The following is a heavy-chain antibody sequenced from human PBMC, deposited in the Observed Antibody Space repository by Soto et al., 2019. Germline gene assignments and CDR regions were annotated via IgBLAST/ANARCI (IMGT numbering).Heavy chain of an antibody. Sequence: QVQLVQSGAEVKKPGSSVKVSCKASGGTFSSYAISWVRQAPGQGLEWMGGIIPIFGTANYAQKFQGRVTITDDEVRSTAYMELSSLRSEDTAVYYCARFRHQQPRPYYDYGMDVWGQGTTVTVSS. CDR3: ARFRHQQPRPYYDYGMDV. CDR1: GGTFSSYA. D-gene: IGHD6-13*01. V-gene: IGHV1-69*01. J-gene: IGHJ6*02. CDR2: IIPIFGTA.